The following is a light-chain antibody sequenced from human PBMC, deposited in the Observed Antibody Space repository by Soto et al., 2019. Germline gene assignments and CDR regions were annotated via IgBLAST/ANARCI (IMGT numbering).Light chain of an antibody. CDR3: QQYNKWPPIT. J-gene: IGKJ5*01. V-gene: IGKV3-15*01. Sequence: EIVMTQSPATLSVSPGEGATLSCRASQSVSSNLAWYQQKPGQAPRLLIYGASTRATGIPARFSGSGSGTVFTLTISSLQSEDFAVYYCQQYNKWPPITFGQGTRLEIK. CDR1: QSVSSN. CDR2: GAS.